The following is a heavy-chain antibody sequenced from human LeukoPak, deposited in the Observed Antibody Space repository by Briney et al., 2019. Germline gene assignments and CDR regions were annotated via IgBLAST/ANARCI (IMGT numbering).Heavy chain of an antibody. CDR3: AKDRCSRTSCRNLFDP. CDR2: ISGSGINT. CDR1: GFAFRNYG. J-gene: IGHJ5*02. D-gene: IGHD2-2*01. V-gene: IGHV3-23*01. Sequence: PGGTLRLSCAASGFAFRNYGMSWVRQAPGKGLEWVSAISGSGINTYYADSVKGRFAISRDNSKNTLYLQMNTLTVEDTAVYYCAKDRCSRTSCRNLFDPWGQGILVTVSS.